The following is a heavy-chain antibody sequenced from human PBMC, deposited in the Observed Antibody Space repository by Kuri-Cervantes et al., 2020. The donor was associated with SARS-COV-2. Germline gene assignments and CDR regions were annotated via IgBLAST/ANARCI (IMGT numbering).Heavy chain of an antibody. CDR3: ARQMMSSITIFGVVITRNWFDP. CDR1: GDSISSCCYY. D-gene: IGHD3-3*01. J-gene: IGHJ5*02. CDR2: IEYSGST. Sequence: GSLRLSCTVSGDSISSCCYYWGWIRQPPGKGLEWIGSIEYSGSTYYNPSLKSRVTISIDKSKDQLSLKLASVTAADTAVYYCARQMMSSITIFGVVITRNWFDPWGQGTLVTVSS. V-gene: IGHV4-39*01.